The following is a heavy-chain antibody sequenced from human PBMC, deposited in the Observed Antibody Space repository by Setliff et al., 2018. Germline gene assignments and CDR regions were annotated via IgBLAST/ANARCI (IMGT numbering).Heavy chain of an antibody. V-gene: IGHV1-3*01. Sequence: ASVKVSCKASGYSLSAYVMHWVRQAPGQRLEWMGWINGASGNTKYSQKFQGRVTITRDTSASTAHLELSSLRSEDTAVYYCARGPPGYYYYMNVWGQGTTVTVSS. J-gene: IGHJ6*03. CDR3: ARGPPGYYYYMNV. CDR2: INGASGNT. CDR1: GYSLSAYV.